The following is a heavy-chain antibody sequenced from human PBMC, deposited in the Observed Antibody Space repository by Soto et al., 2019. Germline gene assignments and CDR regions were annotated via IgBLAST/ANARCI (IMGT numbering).Heavy chain of an antibody. CDR3: TKDLRGYYYGSGSYHYGMDV. V-gene: IGHV3-30*18. D-gene: IGHD3-10*01. J-gene: IGHJ6*02. Sequence: QVQLVESGGGVVQPGRSLRLSCATSGFTFSSYAMHWVRQAPGKGLEWVAVISYEGSNKKYADSVKGRFTMSRDNSNNTLYLQMNSVRAEDTAVYYCTKDLRGYYYGSGSYHYGMDVWGQGTTVTVSS. CDR1: GFTFSSYA. CDR2: ISYEGSNK.